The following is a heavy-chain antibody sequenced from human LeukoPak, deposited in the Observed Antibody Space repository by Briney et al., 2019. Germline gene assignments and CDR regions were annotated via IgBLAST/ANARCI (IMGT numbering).Heavy chain of an antibody. Sequence: SETLSLTCTVSSGSISSYYWSRIRQPPGKGLEWIGNIYYSGSTNYSPSLKSRVTISVDTSKNQFSLKLTSVTAADTAVYFCARAVSYYGLFYFDYWGQGTLVTVSS. V-gene: IGHV4-59*01. CDR2: IYYSGST. CDR3: ARAVSYYGLFYFDY. D-gene: IGHD2/OR15-2a*01. J-gene: IGHJ4*02. CDR1: SGSISSYY.